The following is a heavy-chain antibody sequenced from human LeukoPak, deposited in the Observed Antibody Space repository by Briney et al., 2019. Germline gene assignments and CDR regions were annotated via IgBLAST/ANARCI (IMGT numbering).Heavy chain of an antibody. CDR2: IHPSTGNP. J-gene: IGHJ4*02. D-gene: IGHD2-15*01. V-gene: IGHV7-4-1*02. CDR3: ARPGYCSGGTCYYNFDY. CDR1: GYTFTNYA. Sequence: ASVKVSCKASGYTFTNYAMNWVRQAPGQGLEWMGWIHPSTGNPTYAQGFTGRFVFSLDTSVSTTYLQISSLKAEDTAVYYCARPGYCSGGTCYYNFDYWGQGTLVTVSS.